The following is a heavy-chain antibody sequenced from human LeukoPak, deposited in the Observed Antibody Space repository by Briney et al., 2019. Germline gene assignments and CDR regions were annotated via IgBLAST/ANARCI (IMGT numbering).Heavy chain of an antibody. D-gene: IGHD6-19*01. CDR2: MNPNSGYT. CDR1: GYTFTGYY. CDR3: ARDSSGWYHWFDP. V-gene: IGHV1-8*02. Sequence: ASVKVSCKASGYTFTGYYMHWVRQAPGQGLEWMGWMNPNSGYTGYAQKFQGRVTMTRNTSISTAYMELSSLRSEDTAVYYCARDSSGWYHWFDPWGQGTLVTVSS. J-gene: IGHJ5*02.